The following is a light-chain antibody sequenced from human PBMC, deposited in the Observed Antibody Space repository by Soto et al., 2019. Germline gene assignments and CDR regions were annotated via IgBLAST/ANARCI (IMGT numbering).Light chain of an antibody. V-gene: IGKV3-20*01. CDR3: HHYDSSPPYT. CDR1: QSFASSY. CDR2: AAS. Sequence: EIVLTQSPGTLSLSPGERATLSCRASQSFASSYLAWYQHKPGQAPRLLIYAASSRATGIPDRFIGSGSGTDFTLTISRLEPDDSAVYYCHHYDSSPPYTFGQGTRLEIK. J-gene: IGKJ5*01.